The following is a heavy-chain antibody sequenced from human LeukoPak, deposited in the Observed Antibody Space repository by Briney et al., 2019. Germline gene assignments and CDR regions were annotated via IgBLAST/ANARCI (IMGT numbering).Heavy chain of an antibody. J-gene: IGHJ4*02. CDR2: IYTSGST. D-gene: IGHD3-16*01. V-gene: IGHV4-4*07. CDR3: ARVRGGDSSHLPFDY. Sequence: SETLSLTCTVSGGSISSNYWCWVRQSAGKGLEWIGRIYTSGSTNYNPSLTSRGTMSVAPSKTQFSLKLSSVSAADTALYYCARVRGGDSSHLPFDYWGQGSLVTVSS. CDR1: GGSISSNY.